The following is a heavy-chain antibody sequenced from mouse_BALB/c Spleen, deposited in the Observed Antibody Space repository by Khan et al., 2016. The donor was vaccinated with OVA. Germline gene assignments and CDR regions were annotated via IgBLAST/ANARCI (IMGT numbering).Heavy chain of an antibody. Sequence: EVQLQESGPGLVKPSQSLSLTCTVTGYSITSDYAWNWLRQFPGNKLEWMGYISHSGSTNYNPSLKSRISITRDTSKNQFFLHLNSVTTEDTATYYCASELGRYYAMDSWGQGTSVTVSS. CDR1: GYSITSDYA. CDR2: ISHSGST. D-gene: IGHD4-1*01. J-gene: IGHJ4*01. CDR3: ASELGRYYAMDS. V-gene: IGHV3-2*02.